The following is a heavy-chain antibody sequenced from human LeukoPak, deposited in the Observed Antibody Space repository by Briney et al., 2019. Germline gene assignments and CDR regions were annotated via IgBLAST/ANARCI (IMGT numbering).Heavy chain of an antibody. D-gene: IGHD3-9*01. V-gene: IGHV4-59*01. CDR1: GGSISSYY. CDR3: ARARYVNSFYAFDI. CDR2: LSKSGNT. Sequence: SETLSLTCTVPGGSISSYYWSWIRLPPGKGLEWIGHLSKSGNTNYSPSLKSRVTIFGDTSKNQFFLKLSSVTAADAAVYYCARARYVNSFYAFDIWGQGTLVTVSS. J-gene: IGHJ3*02.